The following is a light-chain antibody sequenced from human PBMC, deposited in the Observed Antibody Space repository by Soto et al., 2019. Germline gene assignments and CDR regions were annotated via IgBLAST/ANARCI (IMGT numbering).Light chain of an antibody. CDR1: QGISND. CDR2: GAS. J-gene: IGKJ4*01. V-gene: IGKV1-27*01. CDR3: QNHNSAPLT. Sequence: DIQMTQSPSSLSASVGDRVTITCRASQGISNDLAWYQQKPGKLPNLLNYGASTMQSGVPSRFSGSGSGTDFTLTISSLQPDDIATYYCQNHNSAPLTFGGGTKVEIK.